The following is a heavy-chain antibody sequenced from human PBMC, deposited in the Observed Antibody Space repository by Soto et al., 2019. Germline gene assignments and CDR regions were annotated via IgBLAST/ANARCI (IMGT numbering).Heavy chain of an antibody. CDR2: IYYSGST. D-gene: IGHD3-10*01. CDR3: ARDGKRGRKGHYGMDV. V-gene: IGHV4-31*03. CDR1: GGSISSGGYY. J-gene: IGHJ6*02. Sequence: PSETLSLTCTVSGGSISSGGYYWSWIRQHPGKGLEWIGYIYYSGSTYYNPSLKSRVTISVDTSKNRFSLKLSSVTAADTAVYYCARDGKRGRKGHYGMDVWGQGTTVTVSS.